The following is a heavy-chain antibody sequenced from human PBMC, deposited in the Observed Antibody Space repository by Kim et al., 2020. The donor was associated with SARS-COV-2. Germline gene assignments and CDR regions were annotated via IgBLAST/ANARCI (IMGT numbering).Heavy chain of an antibody. CDR3: ARATYYYDSSGPFLDYFDY. V-gene: IGHV7-4-1*02. CDR1: GYTFTSYA. CDR2: INTNTGNP. J-gene: IGHJ4*02. Sequence: ASVKVSCKASGYTFTSYAMNWVRQAPGQGLEWMGWINTNTGNPTYAQGFTGRFVFSLDTSVSTAYLQISSLKAEDTAVYYCARATYYYDSSGPFLDYFDYWGQGTLVTVSS. D-gene: IGHD3-22*01.